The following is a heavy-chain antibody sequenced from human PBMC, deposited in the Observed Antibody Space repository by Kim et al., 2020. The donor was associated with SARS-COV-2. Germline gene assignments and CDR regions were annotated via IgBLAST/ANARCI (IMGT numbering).Heavy chain of an antibody. CDR1: GYTFTSYS. CDR3: ATSSGVALNP. CDR2: INPDNGDT. V-gene: IGHV1-8*01. Sequence: ASVKVSCKASGYTFTSYSINWVRQAPGQGLEWMGGINPDNGDTGYAQKFQGRVTMTRDTSISTAYMELSSLTSEDTAVYYCATSSGVALNPWDLGTLGTV. J-gene: IGHJ5*02. D-gene: IGHD5-12*01.